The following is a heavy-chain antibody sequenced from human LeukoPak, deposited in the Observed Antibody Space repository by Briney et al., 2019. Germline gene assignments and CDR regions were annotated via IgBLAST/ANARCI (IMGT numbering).Heavy chain of an antibody. V-gene: IGHV3-48*01. Sequence: GGSLRLSCAASGFTFSSYSMNWVRQAPGKGLEWVSYISSSSSTIYYADSVKGRFTISRDNAKNSLYPQMNSLRAEDTAVYYCARDSGYSSSWYRWNWGQGTLVTVSS. CDR2: ISSSSSTI. D-gene: IGHD6-13*01. CDR3: ARDSGYSSSWYRWN. CDR1: GFTFSSYS. J-gene: IGHJ4*02.